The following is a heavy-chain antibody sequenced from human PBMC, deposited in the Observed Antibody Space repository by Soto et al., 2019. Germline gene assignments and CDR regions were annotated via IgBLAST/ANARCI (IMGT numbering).Heavy chain of an antibody. CDR3: ARFAREENPKVGSWYYFDY. V-gene: IGHV4-31*03. D-gene: IGHD6-13*01. J-gene: IGHJ4*02. CDR2: IYYSGRT. CDR1: GGSISSGGYF. Sequence: LSLTCTVSGGSISSGGYFWSWVRQHPGKGLEWIGNIYYSGRTYYNPSLKSRVTISVDTSKNQFSLKLSSVTAADTAVYYCARFAREENPKVGSWYYFDYWGQGTRVTVSS.